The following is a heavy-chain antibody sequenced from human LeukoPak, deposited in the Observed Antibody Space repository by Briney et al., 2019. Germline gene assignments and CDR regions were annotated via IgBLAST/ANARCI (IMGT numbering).Heavy chain of an antibody. V-gene: IGHV4-34*01. CDR2: INHSGST. Sequence: PSETLSLTCAVYGGSFSGYYWSWIRQPPGKGLEWIGEINHSGSTNYNPSLKSRVTISVDTSKNQFSLKLSSVTAADTAVYYCASRGSPTSRPPKYYFDYWGQGTLVTVSS. J-gene: IGHJ4*02. CDR1: GGSFSGYY. CDR3: ASRGSPTSRPPKYYFDY. D-gene: IGHD1-26*01.